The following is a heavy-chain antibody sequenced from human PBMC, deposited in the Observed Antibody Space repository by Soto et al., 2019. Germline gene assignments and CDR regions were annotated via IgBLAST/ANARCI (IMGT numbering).Heavy chain of an antibody. Sequence: GRSLGLYFSSYLFAVTNYAMNWVGEAPGKGLGWISCIGSSSVTIFHADSVKGRFTISRDDAKKSLFLQMNSLRVEDTAVYYCARGDYHDDSGPFSDAFDVWGQGT. V-gene: IGHV3-48*04. J-gene: IGHJ3*01. CDR1: LFAVTNYA. D-gene: IGHD3-22*01. CDR2: IGSSSVTI. CDR3: ARGDYHDDSGPFSDAFDV.